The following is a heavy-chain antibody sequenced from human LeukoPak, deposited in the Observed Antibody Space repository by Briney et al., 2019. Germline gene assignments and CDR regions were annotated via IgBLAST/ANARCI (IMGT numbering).Heavy chain of an antibody. Sequence: GGSLRLSCAASGFTFSSYAMSRVRQAPGKGLEWVAGISGSGGSTYYADSVKGRFTVSRDDAKNTLFLQMKSLRVEDTAVYYCAKDFNYWGQGTLVTVSS. CDR2: ISGSGGST. CDR3: AKDFNY. CDR1: GFTFSSYA. V-gene: IGHV3-23*01. J-gene: IGHJ4*02.